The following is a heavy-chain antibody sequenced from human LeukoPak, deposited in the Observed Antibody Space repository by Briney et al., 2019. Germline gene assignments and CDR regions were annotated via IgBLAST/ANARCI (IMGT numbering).Heavy chain of an antibody. Sequence: SETLSLTCTASGVSICSSSQYWGWIRQPPGKRLECIGIIYYSVSTYYNPSLKSRVTISVDASKNQFSLKLSSVTAADTAVYYCASQYTSSPMDVWGKGTTVTISS. V-gene: IGHV4-39*01. D-gene: IGHD6-13*01. CDR2: IYYSVST. CDR1: GVSICSSSQY. J-gene: IGHJ6*04. CDR3: ASQYTSSPMDV.